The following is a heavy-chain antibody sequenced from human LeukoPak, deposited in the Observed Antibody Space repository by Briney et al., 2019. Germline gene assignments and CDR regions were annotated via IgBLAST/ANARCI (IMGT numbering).Heavy chain of an antibody. CDR1: GFTFSDSY. D-gene: IGHD3-16*01. V-gene: IGHV3-11*01. Sequence: GGSLRLSCAASGFTFSDSYMAWIRQAPGKGLNWVSYINNIANIKYYADSVKGRFTISRDNAKNSLSLQMNSLRAEDTAVYYCARDRQSYQRRWFDPWGQGTLVTVSS. J-gene: IGHJ5*02. CDR2: INNIANIK. CDR3: ARDRQSYQRRWFDP.